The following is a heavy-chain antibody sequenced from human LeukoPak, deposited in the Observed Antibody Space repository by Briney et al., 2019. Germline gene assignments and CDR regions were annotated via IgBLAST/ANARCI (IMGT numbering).Heavy chain of an antibody. V-gene: IGHV4-61*01. CDR3: ARIGYSSSPTKKKYYYYGMDV. J-gene: IGHJ6*02. CDR2: IYYSGSA. Sequence: PSETLSLTCTVSGGSVSSGSYYWSWIRQPPGKGLEWIAFIYYSGSANYNPSLKSRVTISVDTSKNQFSLKLSSVTAADTAVYYCARIGYSSSPTKKKYYYYGMDVWGQGTTVTVSS. CDR1: GGSVSSGSYY. D-gene: IGHD6-13*01.